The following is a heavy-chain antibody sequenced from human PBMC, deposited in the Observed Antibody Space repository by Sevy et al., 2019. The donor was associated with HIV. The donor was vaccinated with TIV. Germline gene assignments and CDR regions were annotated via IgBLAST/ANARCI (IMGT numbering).Heavy chain of an antibody. CDR2: ISAYNGNI. CDR3: AREPPYDILTGLHPANKRNNLDF. J-gene: IGHJ4*02. D-gene: IGHD3-9*01. CDR1: GYAFSGFG. Sequence: ASVKVSCKASGYAFSGFGISWVRQAPGQGLEWMGWISAYNGNIQLAQKFQGRFTLTTDTSTDTAYMELSSLRSDDTAVYYCAREPPYDILTGLHPANKRNNLDFWGQGTLVTVSS. V-gene: IGHV1-18*01.